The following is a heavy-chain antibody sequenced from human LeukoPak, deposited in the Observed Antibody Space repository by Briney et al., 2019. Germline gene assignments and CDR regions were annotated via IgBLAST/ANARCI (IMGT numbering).Heavy chain of an antibody. D-gene: IGHD6-19*01. CDR1: GFTFIDYD. CDR3: ARGGIQVSGIDEFDY. CDR2: IGIRADT. V-gene: IGHV3-13*01. J-gene: IGHJ4*02. Sequence: GGSLRLSCAASGFTFIDYDMHLVRQVIGKRLEWVSAIGIRADTHYSGSVKGRFTISRENTESSLYLQMNSLGAEDTAVYYCARGGIQVSGIDEFDYWGQGTLVTVSS.